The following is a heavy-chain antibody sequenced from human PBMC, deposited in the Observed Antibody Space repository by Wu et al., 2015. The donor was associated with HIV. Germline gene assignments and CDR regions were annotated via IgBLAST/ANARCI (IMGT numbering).Heavy chain of an antibody. CDR3: ARDSWEVGATPVGY. J-gene: IGHJ4*02. CDR2: MNPRSGNT. V-gene: IGHV1-8*01. D-gene: IGHD1-26*01. CDR1: GYTFTSYD. Sequence: QVQLVQSGAEVKKPGASVKVSCKASGYTFTSYDINWVRQATGQGLEWMGWMNPRSGNTGYAQKFQGRVTMTRDTSISTAYMELSRLRSDDTAVYYCARDSWEVGATPVGYWGQGTLVTVSS.